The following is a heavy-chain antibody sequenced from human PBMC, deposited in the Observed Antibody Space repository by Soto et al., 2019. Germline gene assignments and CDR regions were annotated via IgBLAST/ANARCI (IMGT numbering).Heavy chain of an antibody. V-gene: IGHV6-1*01. D-gene: IGHD2-15*01. CDR2: TYYRSKWYN. J-gene: IGHJ5*02. CDR1: GDSVSSNSAV. Sequence: SQTLSLTCAISGDSVSSNSAVWNWIRQSPSRGLEWLGRTYYRSKWYNDYAVSVKSRITINPDTSKNQFSLQLNSVTPEDTAVYYCAREPQEIPWDCSGGSCYSGAWFDPWGQGTLVTVSS. CDR3: AREPQEIPWDCSGGSCYSGAWFDP.